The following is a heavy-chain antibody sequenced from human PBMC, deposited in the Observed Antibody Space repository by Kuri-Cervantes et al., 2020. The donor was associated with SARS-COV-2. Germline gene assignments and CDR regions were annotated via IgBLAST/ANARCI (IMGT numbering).Heavy chain of an antibody. CDR2: IVRMIGTA. V-gene: IGHV1-69*13. CDR1: GGSFSSYA. CDR3: ARDQTNRPISYDFWSGFPDLYYYYYMDV. J-gene: IGHJ6*03. D-gene: IGHD3-3*01. Sequence: SLKISCKASGGSFSSYAFSWWRQAPGQGLEWMGGIVRMIGTAKYAQKLEGRVTITADESTSTGYLELSSLRSEDTAVYYCARDQTNRPISYDFWSGFPDLYYYYYMDVWGKGTTVTVSS.